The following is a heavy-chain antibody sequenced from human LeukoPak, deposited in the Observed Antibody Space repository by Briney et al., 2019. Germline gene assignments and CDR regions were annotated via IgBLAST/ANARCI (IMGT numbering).Heavy chain of an antibody. CDR2: ISGSGGST. CDR1: GGSISSYY. V-gene: IGHV3-23*01. D-gene: IGHD3-22*01. CDR3: AKSSYYDASGYYREYYFDS. Sequence: ETLSLTCTVSGGSISSYYWSWVRQAPAKGLEWVSAISGSGGSTHYVDSVKGRFTISRDKTKNTLYLQMNSLRAEDTAVYYCAKSSYYDASGYYREYYFDSWGQGTLVTVSS. J-gene: IGHJ4*02.